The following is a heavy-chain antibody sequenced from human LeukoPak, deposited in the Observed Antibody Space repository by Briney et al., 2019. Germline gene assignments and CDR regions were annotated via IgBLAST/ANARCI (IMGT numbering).Heavy chain of an antibody. V-gene: IGHV3-43*01. J-gene: IGHJ6*03. Sequence: AGGSLRLSCAASGFTFEDYALHWVRQVPGQGLEWVSLISWNGGTTYYADSVKGRFTISRGNSKNSLYLQMNSLRTEDTALYYCAKDMRRKIVAVSHMDVWGKGTTVTVSS. D-gene: IGHD2-15*01. CDR1: GFTFEDYA. CDR3: AKDMRRKIVAVSHMDV. CDR2: ISWNGGTT.